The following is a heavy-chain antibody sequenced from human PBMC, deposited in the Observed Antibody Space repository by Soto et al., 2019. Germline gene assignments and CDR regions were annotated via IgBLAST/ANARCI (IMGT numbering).Heavy chain of an antibody. D-gene: IGHD3-22*01. CDR1: GFTFSSYW. V-gene: IGHV3-74*01. Sequence: EVQLVESGGGLVQPGASLTLSCAASGFTFSSYWMHWVRQAPGKGLVWVSRIKSDGSGTYYADSVKGRLTISRDNAKNTLYLQMNSLRVEDTAVYFCARGGGDRYDGNGYLGRHWGQGTLVTVSS. CDR3: ARGGGDRYDGNGYLGRH. CDR2: IKSDGSGT. J-gene: IGHJ4*02.